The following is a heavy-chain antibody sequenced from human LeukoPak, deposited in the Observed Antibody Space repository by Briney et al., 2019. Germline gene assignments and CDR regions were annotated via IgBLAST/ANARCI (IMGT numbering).Heavy chain of an antibody. D-gene: IGHD2-21*02. CDR3: AKKTSYCGGDCYPYYFDH. Sequence: PGGSLRLSCAASGFAFSSYTMGWDRQAPGKGLEWVSAITGSGGSTYYADSVKGRFTISRDSSKNTLYLQMNSLRAEDTAVYYCAKKTSYCGGDCYPYYFDHWGQGTLVTVSS. J-gene: IGHJ4*02. CDR2: ITGSGGST. V-gene: IGHV3-23*01. CDR1: GFAFSSYT.